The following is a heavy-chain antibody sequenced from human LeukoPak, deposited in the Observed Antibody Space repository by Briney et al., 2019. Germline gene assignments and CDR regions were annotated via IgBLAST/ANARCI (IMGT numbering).Heavy chain of an antibody. CDR3: ARDPNGDYIGTFDM. CDR2: ISSSSSYI. Sequence: GGSLRLSCAASGFTFSSYSMNWVRQAPGKGLEWVSSISSSSSYIYYADSVKGRFTISRDNAKNSLYLQMNSLRVEDTAVYFCARDPNGDYIGTFDMWGRGTMVSVSS. D-gene: IGHD4-17*01. CDR1: GFTFSSYS. V-gene: IGHV3-21*04. J-gene: IGHJ3*02.